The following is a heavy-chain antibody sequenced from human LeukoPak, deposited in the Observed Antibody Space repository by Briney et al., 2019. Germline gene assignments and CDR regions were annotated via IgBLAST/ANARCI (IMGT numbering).Heavy chain of an antibody. J-gene: IGHJ5*02. CDR1: GGTFSSYA. CDR2: ILPIFGTA. V-gene: IGHV1-69*13. D-gene: IGHD2-2*01. Sequence: SVKVSCKASGGTFSSYAISWVRQAPGQGLEWMGGILPIFGTANYAQKFQGRVTITADESTSTAYMELSSLRSEDTAVYYCARSSNGWDYVLNWFDPWGQGTLVTVSS. CDR3: ARSSNGWDYVLNWFDP.